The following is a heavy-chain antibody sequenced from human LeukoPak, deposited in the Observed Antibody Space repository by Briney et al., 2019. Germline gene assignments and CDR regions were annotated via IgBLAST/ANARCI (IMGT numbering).Heavy chain of an antibody. D-gene: IGHD1-26*01. CDR2: IYSGGST. CDR1: GFTVSSNY. CDR3: ARDRVGATRYDAFDI. J-gene: IGHJ3*02. Sequence: PGGSLRLSYAASGFTVSSNYMSWVRQAPGKGLEGVSVIYSGGSTYYADSVKGRFTISRDNSKNTLYLQMNSLRAEDTAVYYCARDRVGATRYDAFDIWGQGTMVTVSS. V-gene: IGHV3-66*02.